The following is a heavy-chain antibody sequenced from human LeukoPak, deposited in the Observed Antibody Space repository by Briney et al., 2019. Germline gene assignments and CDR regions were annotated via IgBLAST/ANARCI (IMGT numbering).Heavy chain of an antibody. CDR3: AKAWALTYLGGVDS. CDR1: AFTFSSYA. V-gene: IGHV3-23*01. D-gene: IGHD2-21*02. Sequence: GGSLRLSCAASAFTFSSYAMAWVRQAPGKGLEWVSTLSGTGGNTYYADSVRGRFTISRDNSKNTLYLQMNSLRAEDTAVYYCAKAWALTYLGGVDSWGQGTLVTVSS. J-gene: IGHJ4*02. CDR2: LSGTGGNT.